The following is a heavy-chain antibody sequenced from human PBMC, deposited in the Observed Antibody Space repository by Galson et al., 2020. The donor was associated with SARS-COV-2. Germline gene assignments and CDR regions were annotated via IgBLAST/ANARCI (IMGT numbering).Heavy chain of an antibody. Sequence: HGESLKISCKGSGYSFTSYWIGWVRQMPGKGLEWMGIIYPGDSDTRYSPSFQGQVTISADKSISTAYLQWSSLKASDTAMYYCARPHQTPMVRGVIHYYYYMDVWGKGTTVTVSS. V-gene: IGHV5-51*01. CDR2: IYPGDSDT. CDR3: ARPHQTPMVRGVIHYYYYMDV. J-gene: IGHJ6*03. CDR1: GYSFTSYW. D-gene: IGHD3-10*01.